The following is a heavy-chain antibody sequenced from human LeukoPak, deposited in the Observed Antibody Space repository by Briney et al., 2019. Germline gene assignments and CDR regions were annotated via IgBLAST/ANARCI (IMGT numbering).Heavy chain of an antibody. CDR2: IKRDGSEK. Sequence: GGSLRLSCAASGFSFSDCWMNWVRQAPGKGLEWVANIKRDGSEKYYLDSVKGRLTISRDNAKNSLYLHMNSLSAEDMALYYCVAGWGWLPDYWGRGTLVTVSS. J-gene: IGHJ4*02. CDR1: GFSFSDCW. CDR3: VAGWGWLPDY. D-gene: IGHD3-16*01. V-gene: IGHV3-7*05.